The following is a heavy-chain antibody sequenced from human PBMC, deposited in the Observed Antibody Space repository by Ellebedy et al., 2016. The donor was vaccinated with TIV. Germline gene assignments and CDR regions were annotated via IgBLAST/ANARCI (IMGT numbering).Heavy chain of an antibody. J-gene: IGHJ4*02. D-gene: IGHD3-10*01. CDR3: ARGSSMVRGAA. Sequence: PGGSLRLSCAASGFTFRPYAMAWVRQAPGKGLEWVSGIFGSGAQKYEDSVKGRFTISRENSKNTLYLQMNSLRAEDTGVYYCARGSSMVRGAAWGQGTLVTVSS. CDR2: IFGSGA. CDR1: GFTFRPYA. V-gene: IGHV3-23*01.